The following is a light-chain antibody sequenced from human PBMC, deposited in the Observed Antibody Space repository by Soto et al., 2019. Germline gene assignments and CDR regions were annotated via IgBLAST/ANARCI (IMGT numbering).Light chain of an antibody. CDR1: QTISSW. CDR3: QHYNSYPEA. V-gene: IGKV1-5*03. Sequence: DIQMTQSPSTLSVSVGDRVTITCRASQTISSWLAWYQQKPGKAPNLLIYKASTLKSGVPSRFSGSGSGTEFTLTISSLQPDDFATYYCQHYNSYPEAFGQGTKVELK. J-gene: IGKJ1*01. CDR2: KAS.